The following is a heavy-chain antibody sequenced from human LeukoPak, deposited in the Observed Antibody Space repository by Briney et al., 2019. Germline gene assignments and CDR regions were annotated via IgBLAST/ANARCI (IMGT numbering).Heavy chain of an antibody. CDR2: IYYSGST. J-gene: IGHJ4*02. CDR1: GFTVSSNY. CDR3: ARHKDFIGNIDY. Sequence: GSLRLSCAASGFTVSSNYMSWVRQPPGKGLEWIGSIYYSGSTYYDPSLKSRVTISVDTSKNQFSLKLSSVTAADTAVYYCARHKDFIGNIDYWGQGTLVTVSS. V-gene: IGHV4-39*01. D-gene: IGHD3/OR15-3a*01.